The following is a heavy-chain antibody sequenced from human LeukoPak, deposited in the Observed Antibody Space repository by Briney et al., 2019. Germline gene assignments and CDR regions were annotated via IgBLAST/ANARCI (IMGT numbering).Heavy chain of an antibody. CDR3: ARVRDTMVRGVIAN. V-gene: IGHV4-34*01. Sequence: SETLSLTCAVSGGSFSGYYWSWIRQPPGKGLEWIGEINHSGITNYNPSLKSRVTISVDTSKNQFSLKLSSVTAADTAVYYCARVRDTMVRGVIANWGQGTLVTVSS. D-gene: IGHD3-10*01. J-gene: IGHJ4*02. CDR2: INHSGIT. CDR1: GGSFSGYY.